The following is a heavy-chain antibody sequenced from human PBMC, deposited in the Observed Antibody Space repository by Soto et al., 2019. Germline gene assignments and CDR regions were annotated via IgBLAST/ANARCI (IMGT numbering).Heavy chain of an antibody. CDR1: GFTLSSYG. Sequence: PGXSLRLSCAASGFTLSSYGMHWFRQAPGKGLEWVAVIWYDGSNKYYADSVKGRFTISRDNSKNTLYLQMNSLRAEDTAVYYCARGGGRWLPSLDYWGQGTLVTVSS. CDR2: IWYDGSNK. D-gene: IGHD1-26*01. J-gene: IGHJ4*02. V-gene: IGHV3-33*01. CDR3: ARGGGRWLPSLDY.